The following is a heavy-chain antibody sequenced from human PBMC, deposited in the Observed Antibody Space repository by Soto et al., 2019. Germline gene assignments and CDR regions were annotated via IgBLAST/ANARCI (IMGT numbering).Heavy chain of an antibody. CDR3: ARVVGYCSSTSCQEYYYYMEV. V-gene: IGHV1-18*01. D-gene: IGHD2-2*01. Sequence: GASVKVSCKASGYTFTSYGISWVRQAPGQGLEWMGWISAYNGNTNYAQKLQGRVTMTTDTSTSTAYMELRSLRSDDTAVYYCARVVGYCSSTSCQEYYYYMEVWGKGTTVTVSS. CDR1: GYTFTSYG. CDR2: ISAYNGNT. J-gene: IGHJ6*03.